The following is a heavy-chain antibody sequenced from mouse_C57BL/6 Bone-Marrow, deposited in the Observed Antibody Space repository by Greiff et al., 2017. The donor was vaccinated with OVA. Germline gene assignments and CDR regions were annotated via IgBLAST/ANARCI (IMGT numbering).Heavy chain of an antibody. D-gene: IGHD1-1*01. CDR3: ARSDYYGSRVSFAY. CDR1: GYTFTSYT. J-gene: IGHJ3*01. Sequence: VQLQQSGAELARPGASVKMSCKASGYTFTSYTMHWVKQRPGQGLEWIGYINPSSGYTKYNQKFKDKATLTADKSSSTAYMQLSSLTSEDSAVYYCARSDYYGSRVSFAYWGQGTLVTVSA. V-gene: IGHV1-4*01. CDR2: INPSSGYT.